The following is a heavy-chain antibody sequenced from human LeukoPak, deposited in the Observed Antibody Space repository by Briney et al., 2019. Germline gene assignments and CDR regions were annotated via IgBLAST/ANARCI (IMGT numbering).Heavy chain of an antibody. Sequence: SSETLSLTCTVSRGSIHGYYWIWIRQPPGKGLEWIGYVYYSGSTSYSPSLESRVTISVDTSKNQFSLKLSSVTAADTAMYYCARDAGGSVTDPFNIWGQGTMVTVSS. CDR1: RGSIHGYY. J-gene: IGHJ3*02. V-gene: IGHV4-59*01. CDR2: VYYSGST. CDR3: ARDAGGSVTDPFNI.